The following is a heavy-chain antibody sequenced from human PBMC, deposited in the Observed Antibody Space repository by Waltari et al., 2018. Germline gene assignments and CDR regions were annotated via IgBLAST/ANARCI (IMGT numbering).Heavy chain of an antibody. Sequence: QVQLVQSGAEVKKPGSSVKVSCKASGGTFSSYAISWVRQAPGQGLEWMGGIIPIFGTANYAQKVQGRVTITADESTSTAYMELSSLRSEDTAVYYCARGYCSSTSCHRYYGMDVWGQGTTVTVSS. V-gene: IGHV1-69*01. D-gene: IGHD2-2*02. CDR2: IIPIFGTA. CDR1: GGTFSSYA. J-gene: IGHJ6*02. CDR3: ARGYCSSTSCHRYYGMDV.